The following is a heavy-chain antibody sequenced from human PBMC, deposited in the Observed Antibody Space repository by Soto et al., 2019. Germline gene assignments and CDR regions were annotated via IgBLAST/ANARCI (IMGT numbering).Heavy chain of an antibody. Sequence: QVQLVQSGAAVKKPGSSVKVSCKASGGTFSSYAISWVRQAPGQGLEWMGGIIPIFGTANYAQKFQGRVTITADESTSTAYMELSSLRSEDTAVYYCARDATPLYSSSWLGEDYWGQGTLVTVSS. CDR3: ARDATPLYSSSWLGEDY. J-gene: IGHJ4*02. CDR2: IIPIFGTA. D-gene: IGHD6-13*01. CDR1: GGTFSSYA. V-gene: IGHV1-69*12.